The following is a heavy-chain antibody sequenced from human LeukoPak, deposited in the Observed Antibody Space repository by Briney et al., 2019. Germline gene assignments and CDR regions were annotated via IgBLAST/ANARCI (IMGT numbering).Heavy chain of an antibody. Sequence: ASVKVSCKASGYTFTSYYMHWVRQAPGQGLEWMGGIIPIFGTANYVQKFQGRVTITTDESTSTAYMELSSLRSEDTAVYYCARAGWRLGHSVTTRYYFDYWGQGTLVTVSS. CDR1: GYTFTSYY. CDR2: IIPIFGTA. J-gene: IGHJ4*02. V-gene: IGHV1-69*05. D-gene: IGHD4-17*01. CDR3: ARAGWRLGHSVTTRYYFDY.